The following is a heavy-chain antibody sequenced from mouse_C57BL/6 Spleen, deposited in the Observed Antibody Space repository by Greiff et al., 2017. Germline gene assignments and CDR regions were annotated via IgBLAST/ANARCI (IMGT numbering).Heavy chain of an antibody. Sequence: QVQLQQSGAELARPGASVKLSCKASGYTFTSYGISWVKQRTGQGLEWIGEIYPRSGNTYYNEKFKGKATLTADKSSSTAYMTVRSLKSEDSAVYFCARGTGMADWGQGTLVTVSA. CDR2: IYPRSGNT. V-gene: IGHV1-81*01. J-gene: IGHJ3*01. CDR3: ARGTGMAD. D-gene: IGHD4-1*01. CDR1: GYTFTSYG.